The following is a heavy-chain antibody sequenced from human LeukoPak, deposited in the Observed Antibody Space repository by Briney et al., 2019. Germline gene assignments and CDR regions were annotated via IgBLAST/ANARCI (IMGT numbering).Heavy chain of an antibody. D-gene: IGHD3-22*01. Sequence: GGSLRLSCAASGFIFTTYGMSWVRQAPGKGLEWVSSISSSNYMYYADSVKGRFTISRDNAKNSLYLQMNSLRAEDTAVYYCARDQYYYDNNGRNFAYWGQGTHVTVSS. CDR1: GFIFTTYG. V-gene: IGHV3-21*01. CDR3: ARDQYYYDNNGRNFAY. J-gene: IGHJ4*01. CDR2: ISSSNYM.